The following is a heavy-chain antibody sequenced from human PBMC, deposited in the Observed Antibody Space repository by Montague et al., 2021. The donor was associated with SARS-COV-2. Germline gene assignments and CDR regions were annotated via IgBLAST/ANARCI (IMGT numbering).Heavy chain of an antibody. CDR2: IFRSGAT. V-gene: IGHV4-59*01. J-gene: IGHJ6*02. CDR3: ARTSRGSRYFYGVDV. D-gene: IGHD3-10*01. Sequence: SETLSLTCTVSGDSISDYYWCWIWQPPGTGLEWIGYIFRSGATNYNHPLKSRGIISLDTSKSKFSLSLSSVTAADTAIYYCARTSRGSRYFYGVDVWGQGTTVTVSS. CDR1: GDSISDYY.